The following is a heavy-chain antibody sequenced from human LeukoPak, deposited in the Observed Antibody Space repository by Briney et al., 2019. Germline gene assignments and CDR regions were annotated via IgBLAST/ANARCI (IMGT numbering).Heavy chain of an antibody. CDR2: INPASGGT. J-gene: IGHJ4*02. CDR3: ARGTQLGYCSGGSCYSDY. D-gene: IGHD2-15*01. CDR1: GHTFIDYY. V-gene: IGHV1-2*02. Sequence: ASVKVSCKASGHTFIDYYIYWVRQAPGQGLEWMGWINPASGGTNYAQNFQGRVAMTRDTSFSTAYMELSRLTSDDTAVFYCARGTQLGYCSGGSCYSDYWGQGTLVTVSS.